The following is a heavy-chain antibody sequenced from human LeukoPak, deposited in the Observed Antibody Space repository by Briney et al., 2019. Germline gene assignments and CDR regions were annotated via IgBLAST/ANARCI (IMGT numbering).Heavy chain of an antibody. CDR2: IIPILGIA. V-gene: IGHV1-69*02. J-gene: IGHJ4*02. CDR3: ARALLDYYDSSGYLDY. CDR1: GGTFSSYT. Sequence: SVKVSCKASGGTFSSYTISWVRQAPGQGLEWMGRIIPILGIANYAQKFQGRVTITADKSTSTAYMELSSLRSEDTAVHYCARALLDYYDSSGYLDYWGQGTLVTVSS. D-gene: IGHD3-22*01.